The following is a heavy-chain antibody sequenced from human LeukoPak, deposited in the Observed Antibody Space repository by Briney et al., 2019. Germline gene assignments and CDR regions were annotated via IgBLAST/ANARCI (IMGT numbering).Heavy chain of an antibody. CDR2: IIQDGSEK. J-gene: IGHJ4*02. Sequence: GGSLRLSCAASVFTFSSFWMSWVRQAPGKGLECVAKIIQDGSEKYYVDSVKGRFTISRDNAKNSLYLQMNSLRAEDTAVYYCARDSPGIMIFGVVTPNGGQGTLVTVSS. CDR3: ARDSPGIMIFGVVTPN. V-gene: IGHV3-7*05. D-gene: IGHD3-3*01. CDR1: VFTFSSFW.